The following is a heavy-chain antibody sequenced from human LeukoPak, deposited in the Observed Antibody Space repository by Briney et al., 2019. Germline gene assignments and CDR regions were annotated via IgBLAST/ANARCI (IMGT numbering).Heavy chain of an antibody. D-gene: IGHD3-10*01. J-gene: IGHJ3*02. CDR3: ARARGYGSVIRAFDI. CDR1: GFTFSSYW. CDR2: IKQDGSEE. Sequence: PGGSLRLSCAASGFTFSSYWMTWIRQAPGKGLEWVANIKQDGSEEYYVDSVKGRFTISRDNAKNSLYLQMNSLRAEDTAVYYCARARGYGSVIRAFDISGQGTMVTVSS. V-gene: IGHV3-7*03.